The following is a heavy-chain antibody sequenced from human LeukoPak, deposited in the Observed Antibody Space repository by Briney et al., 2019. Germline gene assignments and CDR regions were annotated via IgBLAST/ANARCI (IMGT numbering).Heavy chain of an antibody. CDR3: ARENMRGYSYGFDY. CDR2: IYYSGST. D-gene: IGHD5-18*01. J-gene: IGHJ4*02. V-gene: IGHV4-31*03. Sequence: SETLSLTCTVSGGSISSGGYYWSWIRQHPGKGLEWTGYIYYSGSTYYNPSLKSRVTISVDTSKNQFSLKLSSVTAADTAVYYCARENMRGYSYGFDYWGQGTLVTVSS. CDR1: GGSISSGGYY.